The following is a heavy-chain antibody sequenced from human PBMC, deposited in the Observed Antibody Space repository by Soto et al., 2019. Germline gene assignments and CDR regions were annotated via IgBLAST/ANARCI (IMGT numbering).Heavy chain of an antibody. V-gene: IGHV3-30-3*01. Sequence: PGESLSLSCATHGFSFSNSPMHWVRQAPGKGLEWVAVVSFDGTNRYYADSVKGRFTISRDNSKNTLYLQMSSLRAEDTAVYYCARDRRPQVTVNFDYWGQGT. CDR3: ARDRRPQVTVNFDY. CDR1: GFSFSNSP. CDR2: VSFDGTNR. D-gene: IGHD4-4*01. J-gene: IGHJ4*02.